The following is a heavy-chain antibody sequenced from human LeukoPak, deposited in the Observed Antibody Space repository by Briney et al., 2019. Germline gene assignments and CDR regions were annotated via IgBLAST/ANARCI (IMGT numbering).Heavy chain of an antibody. CDR2: ISTYNANT. CDR3: ARDRSVSAVAGYYGMDV. D-gene: IGHD6-19*01. Sequence: ASVKVSCKASGYTFITYGISWVRQAPGQGLEWMGWISTYNANTNYAQKFQGRVTMTTDTSTSTAYMELRSLRSDDTAVYYCARDRSVSAVAGYYGMDVWGQGTTVTVSS. CDR1: GYTFITYG. V-gene: IGHV1-18*01. J-gene: IGHJ6*02.